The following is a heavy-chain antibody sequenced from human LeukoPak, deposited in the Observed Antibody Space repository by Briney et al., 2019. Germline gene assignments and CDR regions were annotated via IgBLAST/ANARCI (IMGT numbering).Heavy chain of an antibody. D-gene: IGHD3-10*01. V-gene: IGHV3-7*01. CDR1: GFTFSSYW. CDR2: IKQDGSEK. J-gene: IGHJ4*02. CDR3: ARMDIGLVRD. Sequence: GGSLRLSCLASGFTFSSYWMSWVRQAPGKGLEWVANIKQDGSEKYYVDSVKGRFTISRDNAKNSLSLQMNSLRAEDTAVYYCARMDIGLVRDWGQGTLVTVSS.